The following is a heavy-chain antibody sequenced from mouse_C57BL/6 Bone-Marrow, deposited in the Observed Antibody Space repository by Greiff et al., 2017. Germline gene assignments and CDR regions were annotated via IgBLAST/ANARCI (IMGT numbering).Heavy chain of an antibody. CDR1: GYTFTSYW. V-gene: IGHV1-72*01. D-gene: IGHD2-2*01. J-gene: IGHJ4*01. Sequence: QVQLQQPGAELVKPGASVKLSCTASGYTFTSYWMHWVKQRPGRGLVWIGRIDPNSGGPKNNEKFKSKATLTVDKPSSTAYMQLSSLTVEYSAVYYCARGLWLRRGYYAMDYWGQGTTVTVSS. CDR3: ARGLWLRRGYYAMDY. CDR2: IDPNSGGP.